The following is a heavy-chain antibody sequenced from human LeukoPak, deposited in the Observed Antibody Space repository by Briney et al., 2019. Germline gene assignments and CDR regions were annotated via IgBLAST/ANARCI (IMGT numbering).Heavy chain of an antibody. CDR1: GYSISSGYY. V-gene: IGHV4-38-2*02. CDR2: IYHSGRT. Sequence: PSETLSLTCTVSGYSISSGYYWGWIRQPPGKGLEWIGSIYHSGRTFYNPSLKSRVTISVDTSKNQFSLKLSSVTAADTAVYYCARDKGGFDPWGQGTLVTVSS. CDR3: ARDKGGFDP. J-gene: IGHJ5*02.